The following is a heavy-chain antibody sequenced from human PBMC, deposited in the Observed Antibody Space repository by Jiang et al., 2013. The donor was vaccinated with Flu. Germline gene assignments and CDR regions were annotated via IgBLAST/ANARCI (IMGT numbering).Heavy chain of an antibody. CDR2: ISGSGGST. CDR3: RRDTYFYDTSGPDFDY. Sequence: SEFTFSSYAMSWVRQAPGKGLEWVSTISGSGGSTYYADSVKGRFTISRDNSKNTLYLQMNSLRAEDTAVYYCRRDTYFYDTSGPDFDYWGQGTLVTVSP. V-gene: IGHV3-23*01. CDR1: EFTFSSYA. D-gene: IGHD3-22*01. J-gene: IGHJ4*02.